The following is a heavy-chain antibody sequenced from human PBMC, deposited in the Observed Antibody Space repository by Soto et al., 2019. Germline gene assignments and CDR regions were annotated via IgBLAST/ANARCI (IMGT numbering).Heavy chain of an antibody. CDR1: GFTFSSYA. J-gene: IGHJ6*02. CDR3: ARENFWSGYYYYYGMDV. V-gene: IGHV3-30-3*01. Sequence: GGSLRLSCAASGFTFSSYAMHWVRQAPGKGLEWVAVISHDGSNKYYADSVKGRFTISRDNSKNTLYLQMNSLRAEDTAVYYCARENFWSGYYYYYGMDVWGQGTTVTVSS. CDR2: ISHDGSNK. D-gene: IGHD3-3*01.